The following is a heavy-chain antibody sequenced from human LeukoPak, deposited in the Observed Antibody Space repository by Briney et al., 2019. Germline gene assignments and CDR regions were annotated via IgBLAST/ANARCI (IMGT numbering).Heavy chain of an antibody. CDR1: GGSIRRSYFY. J-gene: IGHJ4*02. CDR3: ARGRAVAGLFDY. CDR2: AYYTGNT. V-gene: IGHV4-39*01. D-gene: IGHD6-19*01. Sequence: PSETLSLTCTVSGGSIRRSYFYWGWVRQPPGKGLEWIGFAYYTGNTFYKPSLKSRVTISVDSSKNQFSLKLSSVTAADTAVYYCARGRAVAGLFDYWGQGTLVTVSS.